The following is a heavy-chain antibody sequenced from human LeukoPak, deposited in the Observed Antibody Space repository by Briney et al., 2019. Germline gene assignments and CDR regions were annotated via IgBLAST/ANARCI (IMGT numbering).Heavy chain of an antibody. D-gene: IGHD5-12*01. CDR3: ARGSRTIVTTKFARGHYMDV. J-gene: IGHJ6*03. CDR2: IKQDGSEK. CDR1: GFTFSSYW. V-gene: IGHV3-7*01. Sequence: PGGSLRLSCAASGFTFSSYWMSWIRQAPGKGLEWVANIKQDGSEKYYVDSVKGRFTISRDNAKNSLFLQMNSLRAEDTAVYYCARGSRTIVTTKFARGHYMDVWGKGTTVTVSS.